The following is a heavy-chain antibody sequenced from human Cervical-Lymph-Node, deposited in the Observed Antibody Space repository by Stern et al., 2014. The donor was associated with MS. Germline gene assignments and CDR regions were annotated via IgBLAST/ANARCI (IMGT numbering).Heavy chain of an antibody. CDR1: GFAFSDHY. Sequence: EVQLVESGGGLFQPGGSLRLSCAASGFAFSDHYMDWVRQAPGKGLEWVGRTRDKVNIYITEYAASVKGRFSILRDDSKNSLHRQMNSLSTDDTAVYYCARVLRGWNTISDGMDVWGQGTTVTVSS. D-gene: IGHD1/OR15-1a*01. V-gene: IGHV3-72*01. CDR3: ARVLRGWNTISDGMDV. J-gene: IGHJ6*02. CDR2: TRDKVNIYIT.